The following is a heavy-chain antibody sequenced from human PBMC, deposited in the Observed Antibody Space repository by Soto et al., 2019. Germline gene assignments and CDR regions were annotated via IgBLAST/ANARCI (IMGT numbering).Heavy chain of an antibody. J-gene: IGHJ6*02. CDR3: ARVGEYGASPYYNYAMDV. Sequence: GGSLRLSCAASGFKFMNYVFHWVRQAPGKGLEWVAVISYDGSDEHYTDSVKGRFTISRDNSRDTVYLQMSGLRSEDTAVYYCARVGEYGASPYYNYAMDVWGQGTTVTVSS. D-gene: IGHD1-26*01. CDR1: GFKFMNYV. V-gene: IGHV3-30*03. CDR2: ISYDGSDE.